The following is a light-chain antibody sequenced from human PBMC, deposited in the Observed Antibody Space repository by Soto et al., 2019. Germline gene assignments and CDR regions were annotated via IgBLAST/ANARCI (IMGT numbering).Light chain of an antibody. CDR2: SVS. Sequence: DIQMTQSPYSLSASVGDSVTITCRASQNIRTYLNWYQQKPGRAPKLLIHSVSALPSGVPSRFSGSGSGTEFTLTMSGLQPEDFATYYCQQGHSTPYTFGQGTKVDIK. CDR3: QQGHSTPYT. CDR1: QNIRTY. V-gene: IGKV1-39*01. J-gene: IGKJ2*01.